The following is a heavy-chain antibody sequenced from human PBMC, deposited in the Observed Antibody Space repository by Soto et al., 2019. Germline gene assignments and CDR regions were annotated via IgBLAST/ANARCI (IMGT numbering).Heavy chain of an antibody. CDR2: ISYDGSNK. V-gene: IGHV3-30-3*01. Sequence: VQLVESGGGVVQPGRSLRLSCAASGFIFRSYAMHWVRQAPGKGLEWVAVISYDGSNKYYAGSVKGRFTISRDNSKNTLFLQMSSLRAEDTAVHYCARPPPGGGIAARLFDFWGQGTLVTVSS. CDR3: ARPPPGGGIAARLFDF. CDR1: GFIFRSYA. D-gene: IGHD6-6*01. J-gene: IGHJ4*02.